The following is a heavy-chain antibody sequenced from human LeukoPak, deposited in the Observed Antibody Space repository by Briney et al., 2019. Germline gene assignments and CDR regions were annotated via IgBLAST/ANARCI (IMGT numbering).Heavy chain of an antibody. J-gene: IGHJ4*02. Sequence: PSETLSLTCAVYGGSFSGYYWSWIRQPPGKGLEWIGEINHSGSTNYNPSLKSRVTISVDTSKNQFSLKLSSVTAADTAVYYCARRSPGWLPLDYWGQGTLVTVSS. V-gene: IGHV4-34*01. D-gene: IGHD6-19*01. CDR2: INHSGST. CDR1: GGSFSGYY. CDR3: ARRSPGWLPLDY.